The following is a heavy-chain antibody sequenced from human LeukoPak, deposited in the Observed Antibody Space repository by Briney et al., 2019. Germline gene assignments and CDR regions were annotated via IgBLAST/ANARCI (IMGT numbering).Heavy chain of an antibody. D-gene: IGHD2-15*01. V-gene: IGHV4-39*01. CDR2: IYYSGST. CDR1: GGSISSSSYY. J-gene: IGHJ5*02. Sequence: SETLSLTCTVSGGSISSSSYYWGWIRQPPGKGLEWIGSIYYSGSTYYNPSLKSRVTISVDTSKNQFSLKLSSVTAADTAVYYCARIYCSGGSCYSTNWFDPWGQGTLVTVSS. CDR3: ARIYCSGGSCYSTNWFDP.